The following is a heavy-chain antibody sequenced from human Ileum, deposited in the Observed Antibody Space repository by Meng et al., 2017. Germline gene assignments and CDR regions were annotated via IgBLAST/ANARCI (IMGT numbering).Heavy chain of an antibody. Sequence: QVQLVESGGGVVQPGRSLRLSCAASGFTFSTSGMHWARQAPGKGLEWVAVMSSDASKTYYGDSVKGRFTISRDISKDTLYLQMNSLRAEDTAVYYCVTDKSRQGGYWGRGTLVTVSS. V-gene: IGHV3-30*06. CDR1: GFTFSTSG. D-gene: IGHD3-16*01. CDR3: VTDKSRQGGY. J-gene: IGHJ4*02. CDR2: MSSDASKT.